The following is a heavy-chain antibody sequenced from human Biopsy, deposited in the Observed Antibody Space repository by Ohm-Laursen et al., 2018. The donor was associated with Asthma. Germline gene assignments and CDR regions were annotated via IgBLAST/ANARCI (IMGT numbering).Heavy chain of an antibody. D-gene: IGHD1-26*01. CDR2: IWYDGSKK. CDR3: AKDVFPGWELRRGPDY. CDR1: GFTFSSNG. J-gene: IGHJ4*02. V-gene: IGHV3-33*06. Sequence: SLRLSRTASGFTFSSNGMHWVRQAPGKGLEWVAVIWYDGSKKYYADSLKGRFTIFRDNSRNTLHLQMNSLRAEDTAVYYCAKDVFPGWELRRGPDYWGQGTLVTVSS.